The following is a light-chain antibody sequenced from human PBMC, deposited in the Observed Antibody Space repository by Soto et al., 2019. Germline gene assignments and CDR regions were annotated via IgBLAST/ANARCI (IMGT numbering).Light chain of an antibody. J-gene: IGKJ4*01. V-gene: IGKV1-39*01. CDR1: QSISSY. Sequence: DIQMTQSPSSLSASVGDKVTITCRASQSISSYLNWYKQKPGKAPKLLIYAASSLQSGVQSKFSGSGSGTDFTLTISSLQPEDFATYYCQQSYSTPLTFGGGTKVDIK. CDR3: QQSYSTPLT. CDR2: AAS.